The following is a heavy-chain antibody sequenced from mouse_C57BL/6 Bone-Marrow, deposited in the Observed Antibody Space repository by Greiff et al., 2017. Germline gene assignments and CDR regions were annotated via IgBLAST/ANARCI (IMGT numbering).Heavy chain of an antibody. V-gene: IGHV1-72*01. J-gene: IGHJ1*03. CDR1: GYTFTSYW. CDR3: ARAVTTVVADWYFDA. D-gene: IGHD1-1*01. CDR2: IDPNSGGT. Sequence: QVQLQQPGAELVKPGASVKLSCKASGYTFTSYWMHWVKQRPGRGLEWIGRIDPNSGGTKYNEKVKSKATLTVDKPSSTAYTQLSSLTSEYSAVYNCARAVTTVVADWYFDAWGTGTTVTVSS.